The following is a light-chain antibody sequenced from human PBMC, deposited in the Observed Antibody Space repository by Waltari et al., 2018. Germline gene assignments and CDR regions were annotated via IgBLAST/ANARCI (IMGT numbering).Light chain of an antibody. V-gene: IGKV3-11*01. J-gene: IGKJ2*01. CDR3: LQRSNWPYT. CDR2: DAS. Sequence: EIVLTQSPATLSLSPGERATPSCRASQTVRSFLAWYQQKPGQAPRLLIFDASSRAPGIPAKFRGSGSGTDFTLTVSNLEPEDFAVYYCLQRSNWPYTFGQGTRVEIK. CDR1: QTVRSF.